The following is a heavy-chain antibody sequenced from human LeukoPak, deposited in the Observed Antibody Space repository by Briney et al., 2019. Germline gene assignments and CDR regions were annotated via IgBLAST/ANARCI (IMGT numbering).Heavy chain of an antibody. CDR3: ARRDTRDAFDI. V-gene: IGHV3-21*01. CDR1: GFTFNSYS. Sequence: GGSLRLSCAASGFTFNSYSMNWVRQAPGKGLEWVSSISGSNSYIYYADSMKGRFTISRDDAKNSLYLQMNSLRAEDTAVYYCARRDTRDAFDIWGQGTMVTVSS. J-gene: IGHJ3*02. CDR2: ISGSNSYI. D-gene: IGHD5-18*01.